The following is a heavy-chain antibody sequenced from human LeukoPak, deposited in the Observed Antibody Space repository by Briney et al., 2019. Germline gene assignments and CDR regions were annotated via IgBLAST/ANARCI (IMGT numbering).Heavy chain of an antibody. Sequence: SETLSLTCTVSGGSISSSSYYWGWIRQPPGKGLEWIGSIYYSGSTYYNPSLKSRVTISVDTSKNQFSLKLSSVTAAGTAVYYCARDIYYDYVWGSYRQIAFDYWGQGTLVTVSS. CDR3: ARDIYYDYVWGSYRQIAFDY. V-gene: IGHV4-39*07. CDR2: IYYSGST. D-gene: IGHD3-16*02. CDR1: GGSISSSSYY. J-gene: IGHJ4*02.